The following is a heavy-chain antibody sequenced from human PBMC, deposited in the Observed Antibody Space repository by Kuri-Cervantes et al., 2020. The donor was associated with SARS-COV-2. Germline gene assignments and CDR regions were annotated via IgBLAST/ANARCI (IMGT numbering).Heavy chain of an antibody. D-gene: IGHD6-13*01. Sequence: ESLKISCAVYGGSFSGYYWGWIRQPPGKGLEWIGSIYHSGSTYYNPSLKSRVTISVDTSKNQFSLKLSSVTAADTAVYYCARVPIAAPEYWGQGTLVTVSS. V-gene: IGHV4-38-2*01. CDR3: ARVPIAAPEY. CDR2: IYHSGST. CDR1: GGSFSGYY. J-gene: IGHJ4*02.